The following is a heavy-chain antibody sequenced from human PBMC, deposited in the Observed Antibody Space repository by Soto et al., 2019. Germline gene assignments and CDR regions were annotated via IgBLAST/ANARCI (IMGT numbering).Heavy chain of an antibody. CDR2: ISYDGSKK. Sequence: QVQLVESGGGVVQPGRSLRLSCAASGFTFSNYAIHWVRQAPGKGLEWVAVISYDGSKKYYADSVKGRFPISRDNSKNTLYLQMNSLRAEDTAVYYCAPDSSGWYRYYYYFGMDVWGQGTTVTVSS. V-gene: IGHV3-30-3*01. D-gene: IGHD6-19*01. CDR1: GFTFSNYA. J-gene: IGHJ6*02. CDR3: APDSSGWYRYYYYFGMDV.